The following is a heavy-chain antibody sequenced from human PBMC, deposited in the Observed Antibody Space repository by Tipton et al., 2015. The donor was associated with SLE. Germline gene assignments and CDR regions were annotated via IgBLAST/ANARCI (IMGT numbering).Heavy chain of an antibody. J-gene: IGHJ1*01. CDR1: GDSVSTNSAA. D-gene: IGHD2-2*02. CDR2: TYYMSKWYN. Sequence: GLVKPSQTLSLTCAISGDSVSTNSAAWTWIRQSPSRGLEWLGRTYYMSKWYNDYAASVKSRIIINPDTSKNQFSLQLTSVTPEDTAVYYCARGFLYDGFQVWGQGTLVTVSS. V-gene: IGHV6-1*01. CDR3: ARGFLYDGFQV.